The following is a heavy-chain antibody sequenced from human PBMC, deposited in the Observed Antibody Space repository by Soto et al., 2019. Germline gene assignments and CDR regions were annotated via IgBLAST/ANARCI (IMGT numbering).Heavy chain of an antibody. J-gene: IGHJ4*02. D-gene: IGHD1-26*01. V-gene: IGHV3-30-3*01. CDR1: GFTFSSYA. CDR3: ARERSRRWELLRGAFDY. CDR2: ISYDGSNK. Sequence: QVQLVESGGGVVQPGRSLRLSCAASGFTFSSYAMHWVRQAPGKGLEWVAVISYDGSNKYYADSVKGRFTISRDNSKNTLYLQMNSLRAEDTAVYYCARERSRRWELLRGAFDYWGQVTLVTVAS.